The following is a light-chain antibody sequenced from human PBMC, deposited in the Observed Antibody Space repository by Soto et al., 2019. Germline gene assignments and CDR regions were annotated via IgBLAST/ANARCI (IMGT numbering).Light chain of an antibody. Sequence: EIVLTQSPGTLSLSPGERATLSCRASQTVTRSYLAWYQQKPGQAPRLLIYGASTRATGIPARFSGSGSGTEFTLTISSLQSVDFAVYYCQQYGSTPLTFGGGTKVDIK. CDR2: GAS. J-gene: IGKJ4*01. V-gene: IGKV3-20*01. CDR3: QQYGSTPLT. CDR1: QTVTRSY.